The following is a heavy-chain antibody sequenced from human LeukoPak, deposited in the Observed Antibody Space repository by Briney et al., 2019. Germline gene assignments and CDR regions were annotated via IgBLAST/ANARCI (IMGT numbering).Heavy chain of an antibody. J-gene: IGHJ5*02. CDR2: IYYSGST. Sequence: PSETLSLTCTVSGGSISSYYWSWNRQPPGKGLEWIGYIYYSGSTNYNPSLKSRVTISVDTSKNQFSLKLSSVTAADTAVYYCAREYSSSWYAYNWFDPWGQGTLVTVSS. CDR1: GGSISSYY. CDR3: AREYSSSWYAYNWFDP. V-gene: IGHV4-59*01. D-gene: IGHD6-13*01.